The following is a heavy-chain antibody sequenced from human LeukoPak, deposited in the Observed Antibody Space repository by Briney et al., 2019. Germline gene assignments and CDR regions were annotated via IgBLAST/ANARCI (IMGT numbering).Heavy chain of an antibody. D-gene: IGHD3-10*01. CDR1: GASISSYY. J-gene: IGHJ6*03. Sequence: SETLSLTCTVSGASISSYYWSWIRQSPGKGLEWIGYIYYSGRTNYNPSLKSRVTISVDTSKNQFPLKLTSATAADTAVYYCASSSGSYYYYYMDVWGKGTTVTISS. V-gene: IGHV4-59*01. CDR3: ASSSGSYYYYYMDV. CDR2: IYYSGRT.